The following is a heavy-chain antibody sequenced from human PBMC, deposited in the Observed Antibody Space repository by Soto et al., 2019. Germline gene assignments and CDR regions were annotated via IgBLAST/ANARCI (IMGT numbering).Heavy chain of an antibody. CDR3: ARDAPEGFGERGSGMDV. J-gene: IGHJ6*02. CDR2: IYYSGST. CDR1: GGSISSSSYY. D-gene: IGHD3-10*01. Sequence: PSETLSLTCTVSGGSISSSSYYWGWIRQPPGKGLEWIGSIYYSGSTYYNPSLKSRVTISVDTSKNQLSLKLSSVTAADTAVYYCARDAPEGFGERGSGMDVWGQGTTVTVSS. V-gene: IGHV4-39*07.